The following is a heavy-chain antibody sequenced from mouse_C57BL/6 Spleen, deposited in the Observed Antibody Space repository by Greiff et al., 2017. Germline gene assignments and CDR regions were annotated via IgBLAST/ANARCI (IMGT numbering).Heavy chain of an antibody. D-gene: IGHD2-2*01. Sequence: VQLQQPGAELVRPGSSVKLSCKASGYTFTSYWMDWVKQRPGQGLEWIGNIYPSDSETHYNQKFKDKATLTVDKSSSTAYMQLSSLTSEDSAVYYCARYGYDRDYAMDYWGQGTSVTVSS. V-gene: IGHV1-61*01. CDR3: ARYGYDRDYAMDY. J-gene: IGHJ4*01. CDR2: IYPSDSET. CDR1: GYTFTSYW.